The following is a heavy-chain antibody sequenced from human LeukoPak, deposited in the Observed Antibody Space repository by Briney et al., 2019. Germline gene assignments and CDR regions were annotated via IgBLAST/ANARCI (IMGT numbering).Heavy chain of an antibody. V-gene: IGHV4-59*01. Sequence: SETLSLTCTVSGGSLSRYYWSWVRQPPGKGLEWVGYIYYSGSTKYNTSLTSRVTISVDTYKNQFSLKLSSVTAADTAVYYCARDLGVAAATDNWYFDLWGRGTLVTVSS. CDR2: IYYSGST. D-gene: IGHD6-13*01. CDR1: GGSLSRYY. J-gene: IGHJ2*01. CDR3: ARDLGVAAATDNWYFDL.